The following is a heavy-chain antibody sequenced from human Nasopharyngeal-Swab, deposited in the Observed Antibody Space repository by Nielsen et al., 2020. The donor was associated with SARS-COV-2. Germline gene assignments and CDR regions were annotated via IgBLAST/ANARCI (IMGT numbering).Heavy chain of an antibody. J-gene: IGHJ6*03. CDR1: GGTFSSYA. D-gene: IGHD6-19*01. CDR3: ARGDIIAVASTGYYYYYYMDV. Sequence: SVKVSCKASGGTFSSYAVSWVRQAPGQGLEWMGGIIPIFGTANYAQKFQGRVTITADESTSTAYMELSSLRSEDTAVYYCARGDIIAVASTGYYYYYYMDVWGKGTTVTVSS. V-gene: IGHV1-69*13. CDR2: IIPIFGTA.